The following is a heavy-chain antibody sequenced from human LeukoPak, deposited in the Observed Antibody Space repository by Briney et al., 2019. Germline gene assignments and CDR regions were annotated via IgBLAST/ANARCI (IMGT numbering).Heavy chain of an antibody. Sequence: PSETLSLTCTVSGGSISSYYLSWIRQPPGKGLEWIGYIYYSGSTNYNPSLKSRVTISVDTSKNQFSLKLSSVTAADTAVYYCARAGQLTRQCYYYYYYMDVWGKGTTVTVSS. V-gene: IGHV4-59*01. CDR3: ARAGQLTRQCYYYYYYMDV. D-gene: IGHD6-6*01. CDR1: GGSISSYY. CDR2: IYYSGST. J-gene: IGHJ6*03.